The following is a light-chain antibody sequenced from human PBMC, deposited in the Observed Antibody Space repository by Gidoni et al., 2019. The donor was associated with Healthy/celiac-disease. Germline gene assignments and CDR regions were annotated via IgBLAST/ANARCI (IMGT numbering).Light chain of an antibody. CDR1: QDISNY. V-gene: IGKV1-33*01. J-gene: IGKJ1*01. CDR2: DAS. Sequence: DIQMTQSPSSRSASVGDRVTITCQASQDISNYLNWYQQKPGKAPKLLIYDASNLETGVPSRFGGSGSGTDFTFTISSLQPEDIATYYCQQYDNLPPTWTFGQGTKVEIK. CDR3: QQYDNLPPTWT.